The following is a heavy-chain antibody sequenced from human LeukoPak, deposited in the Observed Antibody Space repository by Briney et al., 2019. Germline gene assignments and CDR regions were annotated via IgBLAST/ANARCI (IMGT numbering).Heavy chain of an antibody. J-gene: IGHJ6*03. CDR3: ANGNRCTSPNCLGYYYFYMDV. CDR1: GFTFSSYA. V-gene: IGHV3-23*01. D-gene: IGHD2-8*01. CDR2: FSGSGGTT. Sequence: GSLRLSCAASGFTFSSYAMNWVRQAPGRGLEWVSGFSGSGGTTYYADPVKGRFTISRDNSKNTLYLQMNSLRAEDTAVYYCANGNRCTSPNCLGYYYFYMDVWGKGTTVTVSS.